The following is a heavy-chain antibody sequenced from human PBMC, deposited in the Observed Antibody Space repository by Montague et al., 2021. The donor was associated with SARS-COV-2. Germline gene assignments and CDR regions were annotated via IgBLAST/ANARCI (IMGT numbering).Heavy chain of an antibody. CDR3: ATGFSGYSSSWFDKPLLEVEHAGPEFDY. Sequence: SETLSLTCAVSGYSISSSNWWGWIRQPPGKGLEWIGYIYYSGSTYYNPSLKSRVTMSVDTSKNQFSLKLSSVTAVDTAVYYCATGFSGYSSSWFDKPLLEVEHAGPEFDYWGQGTLVTVPS. CDR1: GYSISSSNW. CDR2: IYYSGST. J-gene: IGHJ4*02. V-gene: IGHV4-28*01. D-gene: IGHD6-13*01.